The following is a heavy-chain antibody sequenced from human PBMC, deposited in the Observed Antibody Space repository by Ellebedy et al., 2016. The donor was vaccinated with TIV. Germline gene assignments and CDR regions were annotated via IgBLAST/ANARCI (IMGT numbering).Heavy chain of an antibody. V-gene: IGHV3-23*01. Sequence: GESLKISCAASGFTFSSYAMSWVRQAPGKGLEWGSAISGSGGSTYYADSVKGRFNLSRDHSKKSLYLQVNSLRAEDTAVFYCAKVAVDFYMGPDCFDYWGPGTPVTVSS. CDR3: AKVAVDFYMGPDCFDY. J-gene: IGHJ4*02. CDR2: ISGSGGST. CDR1: GFTFSSYA. D-gene: IGHD3-3*01.